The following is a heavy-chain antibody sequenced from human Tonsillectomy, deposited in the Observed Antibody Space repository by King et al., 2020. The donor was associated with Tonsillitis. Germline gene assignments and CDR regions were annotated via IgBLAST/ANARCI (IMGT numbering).Heavy chain of an antibody. CDR2: IYPGDSDT. CDR1: GYRFTNSW. V-gene: IGHV5-51*03. Sequence: QLVQSGAEVKKPGESLKISCEGSGYRFTNSWIGWVRQMPGNDLEWLGIIYPGDSDTRYNPSFQGQVTISADRSISTAYLQWSSLKASDTAIFYCAKGDTIFQFDYWGQGTLATVSS. J-gene: IGHJ4*02. CDR3: AKGDTIFQFDY. D-gene: IGHD3-3*01.